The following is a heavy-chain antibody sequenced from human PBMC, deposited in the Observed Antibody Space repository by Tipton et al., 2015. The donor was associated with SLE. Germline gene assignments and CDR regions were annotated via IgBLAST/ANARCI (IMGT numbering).Heavy chain of an antibody. CDR2: FYYNGSTNYSGST. CDR3: ARGGVLGFHPSAFDI. CDR1: GGSISSYY. J-gene: IGHJ3*02. Sequence: TLSLTCTVAGGSISSYYWSWIRQPPGKGLEWIGYFYYNGSTNYSGSTNYNLSFKSRVTISLDTSKNQFSLKLSSVTAADTAVYYCARGGVLGFHPSAFDIWGQGTMVTVSS. D-gene: IGHD3-10*01. V-gene: IGHV4-59*01.